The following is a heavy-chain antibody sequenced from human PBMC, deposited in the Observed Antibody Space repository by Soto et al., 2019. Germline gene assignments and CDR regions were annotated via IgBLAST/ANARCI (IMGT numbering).Heavy chain of an antibody. D-gene: IGHD6-13*01. CDR3: ARYRISGSWSKFDY. Sequence: QVQLQESGPGLVKPSQTLSLTCTVSGVSINSGCYYWSWIRQHPGKGLQWIGNIYYSGSTNYNPSLKRRIIISLDTSKNQFSLKLSSVTAADTAVYFCARYRISGSWSKFDYWGQGTLVTVSS. CDR1: GVSINSGCYY. V-gene: IGHV4-31*03. J-gene: IGHJ4*02. CDR2: IYYSGST.